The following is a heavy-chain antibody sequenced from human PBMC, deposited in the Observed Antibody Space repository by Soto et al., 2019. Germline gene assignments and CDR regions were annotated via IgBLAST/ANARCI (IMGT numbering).Heavy chain of an antibody. CDR2: ISSSSSYI. Sequence: EVQLVESGGGRVKPGGSLRLSCAASGFTFSSYSMNWVRQAPGKGLEWVSSISSSSSYIDYADSVKGRFTISRDNAKNSLYLQMNSLRAEDTAVYYCARGTADFWSGYLPNYYYYGMDVWGQGTTVTVSS. J-gene: IGHJ6*02. V-gene: IGHV3-21*01. CDR3: ARGTADFWSGYLPNYYYYGMDV. D-gene: IGHD3-3*01. CDR1: GFTFSSYS.